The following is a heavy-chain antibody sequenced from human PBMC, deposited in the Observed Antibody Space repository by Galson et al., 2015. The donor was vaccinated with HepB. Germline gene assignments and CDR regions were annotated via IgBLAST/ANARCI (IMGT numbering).Heavy chain of an antibody. V-gene: IGHV5-51*01. Sequence: SGAEVKKPGESLKISCKGSGYSFTSYWIGWVRQMPGKGLEWMGIIYPGDSDTRYSPSFQGQVTISADKSISTAYLQWSSLKASDTAMYYCARLNGDILTGYYIFDYWGQGTLVTVSS. CDR1: GYSFTSYW. D-gene: IGHD3-9*01. CDR3: ARLNGDILTGYYIFDY. CDR2: IYPGDSDT. J-gene: IGHJ4*02.